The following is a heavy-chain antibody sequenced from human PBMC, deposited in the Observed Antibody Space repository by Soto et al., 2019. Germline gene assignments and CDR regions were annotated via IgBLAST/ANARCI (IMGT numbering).Heavy chain of an antibody. CDR1: GFTFSDYE. CDR2: ISGPGGTM. CDR3: ARDYGGSSTTCDYLDV. V-gene: IGHV3-48*03. D-gene: IGHD2-2*01. Sequence: GGSLRLSCDGSGFTFSDYEMNWVRQAPGKGLEWISYISGPGGTMYYADSVKGRFTISRDNAKNSLYLQINSVTAEDTAVYHCARDYGGSSTTCDYLDVWGQGTTVTVSS. J-gene: IGHJ6*03.